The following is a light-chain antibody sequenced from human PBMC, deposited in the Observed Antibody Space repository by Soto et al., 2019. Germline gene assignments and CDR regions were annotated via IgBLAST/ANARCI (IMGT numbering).Light chain of an antibody. CDR2: DVS. J-gene: IGLJ2*01. CDR1: GSVVGGYDF. V-gene: IGLV2-11*01. CDR3: CSFAGTYTVV. Sequence: QSALTQPRSVSGSPGQPVTISCTGTGSVVGGYDFVSWYQQHPGKAPELMIYDVSKRPSGVPDRFSGSKSGNTASLTISGLQADDEADYYCCSFAGTYTVVFGGGTKVTVL.